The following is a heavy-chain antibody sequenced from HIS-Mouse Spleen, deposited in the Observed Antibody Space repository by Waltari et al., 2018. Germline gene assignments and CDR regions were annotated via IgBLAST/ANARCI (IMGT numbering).Heavy chain of an antibody. CDR2: IYYSGST. CDR1: GGSISSSSYY. Sequence: QLQLQESGPGLVKPSETLSLTCTVSGGSISSSSYYWGWIRQPPGKGLEWIGVIYYSGSTSSHPSLKSRVTISLDTSKNQFSLKLSSVTAADTAVYYCAREIPYSSSWYDWYFDLWGRGTLVTVSS. D-gene: IGHD6-13*01. CDR3: AREIPYSSSWYDWYFDL. J-gene: IGHJ2*01. V-gene: IGHV4-39*07.